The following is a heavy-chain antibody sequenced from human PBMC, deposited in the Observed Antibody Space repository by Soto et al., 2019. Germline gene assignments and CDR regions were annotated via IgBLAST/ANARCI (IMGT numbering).Heavy chain of an antibody. J-gene: IGHJ4*02. Sequence: VPLVQSGSELKKRGASVKVSCKASGYTFTSYAMNWVRQAPGQGLEWMGWINTNTGNPTYAQGFTGRFVFSLATSVSTAYLQICSPKAEDTAVYYCARGGESSSWPGFCYWGQGTLVTVSS. CDR2: INTNTGNP. V-gene: IGHV7-4-1*01. D-gene: IGHD6-13*01. CDR3: ARGGESSSWPGFCY. CDR1: GYTFTSYA.